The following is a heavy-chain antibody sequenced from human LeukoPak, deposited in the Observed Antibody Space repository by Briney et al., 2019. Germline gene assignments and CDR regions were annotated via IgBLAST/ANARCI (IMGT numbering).Heavy chain of an antibody. Sequence: PGGSLRLSCAASGFTFSSYGMHWVRQAPGKGLEWVAFIRYDGSNKYYADSVKGRFTISRDNSKNTLYLQMNSLRAEDTAVYYCAKDRGYYYDSSDIRFGAFDIWGQGTMVTVSS. V-gene: IGHV3-30*02. CDR1: GFTFSSYG. CDR3: AKDRGYYYDSSDIRFGAFDI. J-gene: IGHJ3*02. D-gene: IGHD3-22*01. CDR2: IRYDGSNK.